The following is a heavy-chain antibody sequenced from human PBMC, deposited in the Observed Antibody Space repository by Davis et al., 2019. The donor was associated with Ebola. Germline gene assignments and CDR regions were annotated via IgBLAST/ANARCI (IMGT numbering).Heavy chain of an antibody. CDR1: GFTFSDYY. V-gene: IGHV3-11*04. D-gene: IGHD3-10*01. Sequence: GESLKISCAASGFTFSDYYMSWIRQAPGKGLEWVSYISSSGSTIYYADSVKGRFTISRDNFKNTLYLQMNSLRAEDTAVYYCAKDRGLTMVRGVSCPGGYWGQGTLVTVSS. CDR3: AKDRGLTMVRGVSCPGGY. CDR2: ISSSGSTI. J-gene: IGHJ4*02.